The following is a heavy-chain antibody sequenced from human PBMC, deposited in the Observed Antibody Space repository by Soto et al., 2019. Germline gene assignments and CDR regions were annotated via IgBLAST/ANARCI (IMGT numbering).Heavy chain of an antibody. Sequence: EVQLVESGGGLVQPGGSLRLSCTVSGLTFSKYWMHWVRQGPGKGLVWVSRISSDGSSTYYADSVKGRFTISRDNAKNTLYLQMSGLRAEDTAVYYCAGADSSTYYRVLGYWGQGTLVTVSS. CDR1: GLTFSKYW. CDR2: ISSDGSST. V-gene: IGHV3-74*01. D-gene: IGHD3-22*01. J-gene: IGHJ4*02. CDR3: AGADSSTYYRVLGY.